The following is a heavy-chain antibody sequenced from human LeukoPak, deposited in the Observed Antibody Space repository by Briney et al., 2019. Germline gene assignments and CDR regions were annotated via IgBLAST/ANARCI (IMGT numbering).Heavy chain of an antibody. CDR2: IWYDGSNK. J-gene: IGHJ4*02. CDR3: ARDNEAMEIYYFDY. V-gene: IGHV3-33*01. Sequence: GGSPRLSCAAPGFTFSSYGMHWVRQAPGKGLEWVAVIWYDGSNKYYADSVKGRFTISRDNSKNTLYLQMNSLRAEDTAVYYCARDNEAMEIYYFDYWGQGTLVTVSS. CDR1: GFTFSSYG. D-gene: IGHD5-18*01.